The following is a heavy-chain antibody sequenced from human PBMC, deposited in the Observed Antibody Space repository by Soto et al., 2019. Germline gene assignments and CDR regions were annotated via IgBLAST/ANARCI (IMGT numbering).Heavy chain of an antibody. CDR1: GFIFTSYS. V-gene: IGHV3-21*04. CDR3: AKDYYDSSGSRPHDY. Sequence: AGGSLRLSCAASGFIFTSYSMNWVRQAPGKGLEWVSSISSSSSYIYYADSVKGRFTISRDNAKNTLYLQMNSLRAEDTAVYYCAKDYYDSSGSRPHDYWGQGTLVTVSS. CDR2: ISSSSSYI. D-gene: IGHD3-22*01. J-gene: IGHJ4*02.